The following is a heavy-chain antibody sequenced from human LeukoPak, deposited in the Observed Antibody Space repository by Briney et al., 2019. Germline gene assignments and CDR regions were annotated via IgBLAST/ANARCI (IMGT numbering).Heavy chain of an antibody. CDR2: IFYSGST. D-gene: IGHD3-3*01. V-gene: IGHV4-59*08. CDR1: GGSISSYY. Sequence: SETLSLTCTVSGGSISSYYWSWIRQPPGKGLEWIGYIFYSGSTNYSPSLKGRVTISVDTSKNQFSLKLSSVTAADTAVYYCARHGYDFWSGYVLPSFDYWGQGTLVTVSS. J-gene: IGHJ4*02. CDR3: ARHGYDFWSGYVLPSFDY.